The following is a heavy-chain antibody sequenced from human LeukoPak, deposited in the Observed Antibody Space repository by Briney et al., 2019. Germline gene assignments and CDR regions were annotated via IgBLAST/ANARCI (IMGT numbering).Heavy chain of an antibody. CDR1: GYTFTSYY. CDR2: INPSGGST. Sequence: ASVTVSCKASGYTFTSYYMHWVRQAPGQGLEWMGIINPSGGSTSYAQKFQGRVTMTRDTSTSTVYMELSSLRSEDTAVYYCAREGVRYFDWLLSYFDLWGRGTLVTVSS. CDR3: AREGVRYFDWLLSYFDL. J-gene: IGHJ2*01. V-gene: IGHV1-46*01. D-gene: IGHD3-9*01.